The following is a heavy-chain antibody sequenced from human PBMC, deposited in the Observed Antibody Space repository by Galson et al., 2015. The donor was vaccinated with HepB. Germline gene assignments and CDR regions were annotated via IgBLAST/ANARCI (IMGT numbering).Heavy chain of an antibody. CDR3: AREGGLGYCSGGSCYPPKSYYGMDV. D-gene: IGHD2-15*01. CDR2: IIPIFGTA. J-gene: IGHJ6*02. V-gene: IGHV1-69*13. CDR1: GGTFSSYA. Sequence: SVKVSCKASGGTFSSYAISWVRQAPGQGLEWMGGIIPIFGTANYAQKFQGRVTITADESTSTAYMELSSLRSEDTAVYYCAREGGLGYCSGGSCYPPKSYYGMDVWGQGTTVTVSS.